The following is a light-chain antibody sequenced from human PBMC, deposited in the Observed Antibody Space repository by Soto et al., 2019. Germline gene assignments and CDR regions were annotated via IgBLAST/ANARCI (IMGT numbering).Light chain of an antibody. V-gene: IGLV1-44*01. CDR3: AAWDDTLPVPL. CDR1: ISNIGSAT. J-gene: IGLJ2*01. CDR2: TND. Sequence: LTQPPSASGTPGQRVSISCSGSISNIGSATVNWYQQLPGAAPKLLIYTNDQRPSGVPDRFSGSKSGTSASLAISGLQSEDEVDYYSAAWDDTLPVPLFGGGTQ.